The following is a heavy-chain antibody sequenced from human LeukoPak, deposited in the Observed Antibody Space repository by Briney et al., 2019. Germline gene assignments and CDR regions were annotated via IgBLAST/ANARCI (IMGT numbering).Heavy chain of an antibody. Sequence: PGGSLRLSCAASGFTFSNFYMSWIRQAPGKGLEWVSYISSNGGKIHYVDSVRGRFTISRDNAENLLYLHMSSLRADDTAVYYCVGDSIISVGGFDFWGQGTQVTVSS. CDR1: GFTFSNFY. D-gene: IGHD2-15*01. CDR2: ISSNGGKI. CDR3: VGDSIISVGGFDF. V-gene: IGHV3-11*01. J-gene: IGHJ5*01.